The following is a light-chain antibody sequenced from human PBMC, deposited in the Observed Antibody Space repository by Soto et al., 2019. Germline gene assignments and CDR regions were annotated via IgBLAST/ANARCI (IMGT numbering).Light chain of an antibody. CDR1: SSGVGGYKY. CDR3: CSFAFSYTL. CDR2: DVT. J-gene: IGLJ2*01. Sequence: QSALTQPRSVSGSPGQSVTISCTGTSSGVGGYKYVSWYQLHPGKAPKLIIYDVTKRPSGVPDRFSGSKSDNSASLTISGLHAEDEADYYCCSFAFSYTLFGGGTKVTVL. V-gene: IGLV2-11*01.